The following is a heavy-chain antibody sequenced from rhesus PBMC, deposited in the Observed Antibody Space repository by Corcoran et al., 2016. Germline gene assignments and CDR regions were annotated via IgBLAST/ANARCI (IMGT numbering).Heavy chain of an antibody. CDR2: INPKTGGT. V-gene: IGHV1-138*01. D-gene: IGHD4-29*01. CDR1: GYTFTDYY. CDR3: ERDRDYGTFDY. Sequence: QVQLVQSGAEVKKPGSSVKVSCKASGYTFTDYYMHWVRPAPGQGLEWMGEINPKTGGTNYAQKFQGRVTMTRDTSTSTGYMELSSLRSEDTAVYYCERDRDYGTFDYWGQGVLVTVSS. J-gene: IGHJ4*01.